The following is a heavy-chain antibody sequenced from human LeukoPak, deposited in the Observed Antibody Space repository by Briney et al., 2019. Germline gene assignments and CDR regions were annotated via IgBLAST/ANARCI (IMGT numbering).Heavy chain of an antibody. V-gene: IGHV3-23*01. CDR1: GFTFSSYA. CDR3: AKARDFWSGYQDY. CDR2: ISGSGGST. Sequence: GGSLRLSCAAPGFTFSSYAMSWVRQAPGKGLEWVSAISGSGGSTNYADSVKGRFTISRDNSKNTLYLQMNSLRAEDTAVYYCAKARDFWSGYQDYWGQGTLVTVSS. D-gene: IGHD3-3*01. J-gene: IGHJ4*02.